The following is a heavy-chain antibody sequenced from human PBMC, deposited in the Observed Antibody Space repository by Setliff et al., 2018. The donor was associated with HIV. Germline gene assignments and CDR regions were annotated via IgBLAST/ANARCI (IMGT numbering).Heavy chain of an antibody. J-gene: IGHJ4*02. CDR1: GFNFGEYA. Sequence: GGSLRLSCSASGFNFGEYALSWVRQAPGKGLEWVAFIRTKAYSGTTEYAASVKDRFTISRDDSKSIAYLQMNSLKTEDTAVYYCARTPASKGHWGQGTLVTVSS. V-gene: IGHV3-49*04. CDR3: ARTPASKGH. CDR2: IRTKAYSGTT.